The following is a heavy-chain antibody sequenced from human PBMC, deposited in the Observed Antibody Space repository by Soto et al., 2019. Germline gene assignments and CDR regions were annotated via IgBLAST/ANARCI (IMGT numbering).Heavy chain of an antibody. Sequence: GGSLRLSCAASGFTFSSHTMNWVRQAPGKGLEWVSSISSGSSYIYYADSVKGRFTISRDNAKNSLFLQMNSLRAEDTAVYYCARDILSGGAYPDYWGQGTKVTVSS. CDR2: ISSGSSYI. CDR1: GFTFSSHT. D-gene: IGHD3-10*01. J-gene: IGHJ4*02. V-gene: IGHV3-21*01. CDR3: ARDILSGGAYPDY.